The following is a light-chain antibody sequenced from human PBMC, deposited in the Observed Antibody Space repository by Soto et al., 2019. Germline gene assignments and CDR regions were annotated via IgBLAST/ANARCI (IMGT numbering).Light chain of an antibody. CDR2: QDS. CDR3: QARDSHAYV. V-gene: IGLV3-1*01. Sequence: SYELTQPPSVSVSPGQTASISCSGGDWGKTYASWYQQRPGQSPVLIIYQDSKRPSGIPERFSGSISGDTATLTISGTQTLDEADYYCQARDSHAYVFGSGTKVTVL. J-gene: IGLJ1*01. CDR1: DWGKTY.